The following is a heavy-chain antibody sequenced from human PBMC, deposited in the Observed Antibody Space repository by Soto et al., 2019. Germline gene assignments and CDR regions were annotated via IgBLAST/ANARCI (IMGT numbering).Heavy chain of an antibody. J-gene: IGHJ4*02. D-gene: IGHD5-18*01. CDR2: ISGSGGST. CDR1: GFTFNKYA. V-gene: IGHV3-23*01. CDR3: AKLPVDTGMAVRELDY. Sequence: GGSLTLACGACGFTFNKYAMSWVRQAPGKGLEWVAAISGSGGSTYYADSVKGRLTVSRDNSKNTLYLQMNSLRAEDTAVFYCAKLPVDTGMAVRELDYWGQGTLVTVSS.